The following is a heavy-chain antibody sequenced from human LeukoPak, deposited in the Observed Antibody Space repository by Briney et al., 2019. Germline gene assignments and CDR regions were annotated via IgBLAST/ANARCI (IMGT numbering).Heavy chain of an antibody. D-gene: IGHD6-6*01. CDR1: GFSFNSYT. V-gene: IGHV3-30*14. J-gene: IGHJ4*02. CDR3: ASLSLGHY. Sequence: GGSLRLSCAASGFSFNSYTMHWVRQSPDKGLEWVAVISYDGGLQFYGDSVKGRFIISRDNSRNTLSLQMNSLRAEDTAVYYCASLSLGHYWGQGTLVTVSS. CDR2: ISYDGGLQ.